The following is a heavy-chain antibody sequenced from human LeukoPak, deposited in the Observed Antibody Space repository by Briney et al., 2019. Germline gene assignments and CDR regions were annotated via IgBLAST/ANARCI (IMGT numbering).Heavy chain of an antibody. CDR2: IYYSGST. Sequence: SETLSLTCTVSGGSISSYYWSWIRQPPGKGLEWIGYIYYSGSTNYNPSLKSRVTISVDTSKNQFSLKLSSVTAADTAVYYCARLYGGVGYYYYYYMDVWGKGTTVTVSS. CDR1: GGSISSYY. J-gene: IGHJ6*03. V-gene: IGHV4-59*08. CDR3: ARLYGGVGYYYYYYMDV. D-gene: IGHD2-15*01.